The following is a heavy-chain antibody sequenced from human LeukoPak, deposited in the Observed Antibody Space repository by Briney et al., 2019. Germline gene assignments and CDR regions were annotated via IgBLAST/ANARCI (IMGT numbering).Heavy chain of an antibody. J-gene: IGHJ4*02. V-gene: IGHV4-30-2*01. Sequence: SQTLSLTCAVSGGSISSGGYSRSWIRQPPGKGLEWIGYIYHSGSTYYNPSLKSRVTISVDRPKNQFSLKLSSVTAADTAVYYCARGNPSIAAAGYFDYWGQGTLVTVSS. D-gene: IGHD6-13*01. CDR3: ARGNPSIAAAGYFDY. CDR2: IYHSGST. CDR1: GGSISSGGYS.